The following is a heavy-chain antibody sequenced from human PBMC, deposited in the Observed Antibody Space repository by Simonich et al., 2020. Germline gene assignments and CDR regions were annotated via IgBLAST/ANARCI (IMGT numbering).Heavy chain of an antibody. CDR3: ARDRYCSGGSCYYFDY. Sequence: QVQLVESGGGVVQPGRSLRLSCAASGFTFSSYGMHWVRQAQGKGLGWVAVIWYEGSNKYYADSGKGRLTISRDNSKNTLYLQMNSLRAEDTAVHYCARDRYCSGGSCYYFDYWGQGTLVTVSS. V-gene: IGHV3-33*01. CDR1: GFTFSSYG. J-gene: IGHJ4*02. D-gene: IGHD2-15*01. CDR2: IWYEGSNK.